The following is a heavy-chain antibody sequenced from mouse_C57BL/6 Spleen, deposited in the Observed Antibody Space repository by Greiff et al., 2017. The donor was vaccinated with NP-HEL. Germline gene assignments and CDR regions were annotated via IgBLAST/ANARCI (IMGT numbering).Heavy chain of an antibody. D-gene: IGHD2-3*01. CDR1: GYAFSSSW. CDR3: ANGYSHFDY. CDR2: LYPGDGAT. J-gene: IGHJ2*01. V-gene: IGHV1-82*01. Sequence: VQLQQSGPELVKPGASVQISCKASGYAFSSSWMNWVKQRPGKGLEWIGRLYPGDGATNYTGTFSGKATLTADKSSSTAYMQLSSLTSEDSAVYFCANGYSHFDYWGQGTTLTVSS.